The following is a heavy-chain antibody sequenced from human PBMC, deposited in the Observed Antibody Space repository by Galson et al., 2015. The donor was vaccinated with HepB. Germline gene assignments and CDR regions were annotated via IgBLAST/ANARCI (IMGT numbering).Heavy chain of an antibody. CDR2: INQDGSER. CDR3: ARDLGSGDLDH. D-gene: IGHD7-27*01. J-gene: IGHJ5*02. V-gene: IGHV3-7*03. CDR1: GFTFSDYW. Sequence: SLRLSCADSGFTFSDYWMNWVRQAPGKGLEWVAKINQDGSERYYVGSVKGRFTISRDNTKNSLYLQMNSLRAEDTAVYYCARDLGSGDLDHWGQGTLVTVSS.